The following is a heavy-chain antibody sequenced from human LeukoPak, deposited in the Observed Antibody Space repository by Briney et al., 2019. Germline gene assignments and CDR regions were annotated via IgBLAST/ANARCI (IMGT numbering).Heavy chain of an antibody. CDR2: ISSNGGST. CDR3: ARVLPAGYFDWLPPGY. J-gene: IGHJ4*02. V-gene: IGHV3-64*01. Sequence: GGSLRLSCAASGFTFSSYAMHWVRQAPGKGLEYVSAISSNGGSTYYANSVKGRFTISRDHSKNTLYLQMGSLRAEDMAVYYCARVLPAGYFDWLPPGYWGQGTLVTVSS. D-gene: IGHD3-9*01. CDR1: GFTFSSYA.